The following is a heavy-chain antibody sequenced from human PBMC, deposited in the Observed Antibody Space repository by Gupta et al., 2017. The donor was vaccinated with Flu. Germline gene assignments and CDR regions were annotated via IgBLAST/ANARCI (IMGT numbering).Heavy chain of an antibody. Sequence: RQAPGKGLEWVSYISSSGGNINYADSVKGRFTISRDNAKNSLYLQINSLGAEDTAVYYCARTIYDRGNYFDSWGQGTLVTVSS. J-gene: IGHJ4*02. D-gene: IGHD1-1*01. V-gene: IGHV3-11*01. CDR2: ISSSGGNI. CDR3: ARTIYDRGNYFDS.